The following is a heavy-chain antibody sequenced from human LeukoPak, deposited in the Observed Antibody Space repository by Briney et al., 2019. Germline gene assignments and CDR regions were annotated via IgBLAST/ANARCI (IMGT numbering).Heavy chain of an antibody. Sequence: GASVKVSCKASGGTFSSYAISWVRQAPGQGLEWMGGIIHIFGTANYAQKFQGRVTITADESTSTAYMELSSLRSEDTAVYYCASRDGSGTYRDYWGQGTLVTVSS. CDR1: GGTFSSYA. J-gene: IGHJ4*02. CDR2: IIHIFGTA. V-gene: IGHV1-69*13. D-gene: IGHD3-10*01. CDR3: ASRDGSGTYRDY.